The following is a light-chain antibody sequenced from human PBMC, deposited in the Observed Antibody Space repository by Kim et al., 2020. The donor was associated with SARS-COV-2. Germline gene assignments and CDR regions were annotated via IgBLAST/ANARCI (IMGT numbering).Light chain of an antibody. CDR1: TLGTGY. CDR3: QAWDTNTGVI. CDR2: QNF. Sequence: SYELTQPPSVSVSPGQTASITCSGDTLGTGYASWYQQRTGQSPVLLIYQNFKRPSGIPERFSGSNSGNTATLTIRGTQSEDEAEYYCQAWDTNTGVIFGG. J-gene: IGLJ2*01. V-gene: IGLV3-1*01.